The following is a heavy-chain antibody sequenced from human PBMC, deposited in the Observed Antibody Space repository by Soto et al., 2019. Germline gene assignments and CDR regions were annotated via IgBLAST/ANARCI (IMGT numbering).Heavy chain of an antibody. CDR3: ASDERLAVAGPYGMDV. D-gene: IGHD6-19*01. J-gene: IGHJ6*02. CDR2: IYSGGST. V-gene: IGHV3-53*02. CDR1: GFTVSSNY. Sequence: EVQLVETGGGLIQPGGSLRLSCAASGFTVSSNYMSWVRQAPGKGLEWVSVIYSGGSTYYADSVKGRFTISRDNSKNTLYLQMNSLRAEDTAVYYCASDERLAVAGPYGMDVWGQGTTVTVSS.